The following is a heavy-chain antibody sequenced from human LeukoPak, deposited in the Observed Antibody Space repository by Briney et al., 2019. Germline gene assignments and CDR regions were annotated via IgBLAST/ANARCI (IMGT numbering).Heavy chain of an antibody. CDR3: AKDKYYYGAGSDFDY. V-gene: IGHV3-30*18. Sequence: GKSLRLSCAASGFTFSHYGMHWVRQAPGKGLEWVALISYEGSDTYYADSVKGRFTISRDNSKDTLYLQMNNLRAEDTAVYYCAKDKYYYGAGSDFDYWGQGTLVTVSS. CDR1: GFTFSHYG. CDR2: ISYEGSDT. D-gene: IGHD3-10*01. J-gene: IGHJ4*02.